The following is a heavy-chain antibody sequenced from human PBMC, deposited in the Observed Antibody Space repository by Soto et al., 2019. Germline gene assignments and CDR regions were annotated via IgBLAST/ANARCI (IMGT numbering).Heavy chain of an antibody. CDR1: GFTFRDHY. CDR2: ISDSGTST. CDR3: AGDPYYYASDF. V-gene: IGHV3-11*01. Sequence: PGGSLRLSCAASGFTFRDHYMTWIRQAPGKGLEWISKISDSGTSTYYADSVKGRFTVSRDNARDSVYLQMNSLRAEDTAVYYCAGDPYYYASDFRGQGTLVTVSS. D-gene: IGHD3-10*01. J-gene: IGHJ4*02.